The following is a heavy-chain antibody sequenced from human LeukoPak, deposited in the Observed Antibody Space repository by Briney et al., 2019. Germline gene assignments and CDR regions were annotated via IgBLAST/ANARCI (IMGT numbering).Heavy chain of an antibody. CDR2: INPNSGGT. V-gene: IGHV1-2*02. Sequence: ASVKVSCKASGYTFTSYGIRWVRQAPGQGLEWMGWINPNSGGTNYAQKFQGRVTMTRDTSISTAYMELSRLRSDDTAVYYCARDPQPYYYGSGSYYNEYYFDYWGQGTLVTVSS. CDR1: GYTFTSYG. CDR3: ARDPQPYYYGSGSYYNEYYFDY. J-gene: IGHJ4*02. D-gene: IGHD3-10*01.